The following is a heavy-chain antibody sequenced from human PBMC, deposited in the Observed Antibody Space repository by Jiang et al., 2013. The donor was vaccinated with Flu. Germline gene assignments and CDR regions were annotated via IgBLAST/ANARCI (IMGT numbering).Heavy chain of an antibody. D-gene: IGHD4-23*01. Sequence: TLTLTCTFSGFSLTASGMCVSWIRQPPGKGLEWIGYIYYSGSTNYNPSLKSRVTISVDTSKNQFSLKLSSVTAADTAVYYCARERRFGGKRAFDIWGQGTMVTVSS. CDR1: GFSLTASGMC. CDR2: IYYSGST. J-gene: IGHJ3*02. CDR3: ARERRFGGKRAFDI. V-gene: IGHV4-61*08.